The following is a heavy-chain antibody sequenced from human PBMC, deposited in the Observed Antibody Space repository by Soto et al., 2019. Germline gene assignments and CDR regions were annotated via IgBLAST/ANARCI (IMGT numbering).Heavy chain of an antibody. D-gene: IGHD2-21*01. J-gene: IGHJ6*03. CDR1: GYTFTSYD. CDR3: ARGVAYCGGDCYSGGYYYYYYRDV. CDR2: MNPNSGNT. Sequence: QVQLVQSGAEVKKPGASVKVSCKASGYTFTSYDINWVRQATGQGLEWMGWMNPNSGNTGYAQKFQGRVTMTRNTSISTADMELSSLRSEDTAVYYCARGVAYCGGDCYSGGYYYYYYRDVWGKGTTVTVSS. V-gene: IGHV1-8*01.